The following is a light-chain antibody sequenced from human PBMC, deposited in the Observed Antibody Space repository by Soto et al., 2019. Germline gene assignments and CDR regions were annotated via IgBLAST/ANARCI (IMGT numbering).Light chain of an antibody. V-gene: IGKV3-11*01. Sequence: EIVLTQSPATLSLSPGERATLSCRASQSVSSYLAWYQQKPGQAPRLLIYDASNRATGVPARFSGGGSGTGFTLTISSLDPEDSAVYYCQQRRNWPLTFGGGTKVAIK. J-gene: IGKJ4*01. CDR2: DAS. CDR3: QQRRNWPLT. CDR1: QSVSSY.